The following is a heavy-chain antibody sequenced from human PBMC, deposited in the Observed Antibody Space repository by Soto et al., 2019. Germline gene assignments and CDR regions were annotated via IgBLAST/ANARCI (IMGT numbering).Heavy chain of an antibody. CDR1: GYTFTSYG. V-gene: IGHV1-18*01. CDR3: ARDLVVSSLGPPDAFDI. D-gene: IGHD2-15*01. Sequence: ASVNVSCKASGYTFTSYGISWVRQAPGQGLEWMGWISAYNGNTNYAQKLQGRVTMTTDTSTSTAYMELRSLRSDDTAVYYCARDLVVSSLGPPDAFDIWGQGTMVTVSS. J-gene: IGHJ3*02. CDR2: ISAYNGNT.